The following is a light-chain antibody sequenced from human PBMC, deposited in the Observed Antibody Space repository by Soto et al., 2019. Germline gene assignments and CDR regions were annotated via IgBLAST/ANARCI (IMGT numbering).Light chain of an antibody. J-gene: IGKJ1*01. V-gene: IGKV3-11*01. CDR1: QSVTNY. CDR2: GAS. Sequence: EIVLTQSPATLSLSPRERATLSCRASQSVTNYLAWYQQNPGQAPRLLIYGASNRATGIPARFSGSGSGTDFTLTISSLEPEDFAVYYCQQRSNWPSGTFGQGTKVEIK. CDR3: QQRSNWPSGT.